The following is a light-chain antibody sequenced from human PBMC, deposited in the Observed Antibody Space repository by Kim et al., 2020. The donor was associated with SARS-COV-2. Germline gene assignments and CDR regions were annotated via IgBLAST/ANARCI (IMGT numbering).Light chain of an antibody. CDR3: SSYTSDSTVK. J-gene: IGLJ2*01. CDR1: RRDVGNYNY. Sequence: QSALTQPASVSGSPGQSITISCTGTRRDVGNYNYVSWYQQHPGKAPKLMLYDVSNRPSGISNRLSGSKSGNTASLTISGLQPEDEADYYCSSYTSDSTVKFGGGTRLTVL. CDR2: DVS. V-gene: IGLV2-14*03.